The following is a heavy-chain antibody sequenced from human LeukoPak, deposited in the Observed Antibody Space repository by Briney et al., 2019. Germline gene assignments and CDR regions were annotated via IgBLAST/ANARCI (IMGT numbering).Heavy chain of an antibody. CDR3: ARNSPRDVAGRQFLPGVLSLLSQCDNCFDP. J-gene: IGHJ5*02. V-gene: IGHV1-18*04. CDR2: INTYNGNT. D-gene: IGHD7-27*01. CDR1: GYTFTNYG. Sequence: EASVKVSCTASGYTFTNYGISWVRQAPGQGLEWMGWINTYNGNTNYAQKFQGRVTMTTDTSTSTAYMELRSLRSDDTAVYYCARNSPRDVAGRQFLPGVLSLLSQCDNCFDPWGQGTLVSVSS.